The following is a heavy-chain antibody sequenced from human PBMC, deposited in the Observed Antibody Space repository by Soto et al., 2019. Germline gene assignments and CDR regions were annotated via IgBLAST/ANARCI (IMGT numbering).Heavy chain of an antibody. CDR1: GFTFSSYA. V-gene: IGHV3-23*01. Sequence: VQLLESGGGLVQPGGSLRLSCAASGFTFSSYAMSWIRQAPGKGLEWVSAISGSGGGTYYVDSVKGRFTISRDNSKNTLYLQVNSLRAEDSALYYCAKDHESDYWGQGTLVTVSS. CDR3: AKDHESDY. CDR2: ISGSGGGT. J-gene: IGHJ4*02.